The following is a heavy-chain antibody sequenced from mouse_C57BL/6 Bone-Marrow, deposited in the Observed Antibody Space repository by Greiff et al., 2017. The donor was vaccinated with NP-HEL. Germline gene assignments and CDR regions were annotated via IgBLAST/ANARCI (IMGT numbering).Heavy chain of an antibody. D-gene: IGHD2-14*01. CDR1: GFTFSSYA. V-gene: IGHV5-4*01. J-gene: IGHJ4*01. Sequence: EVQRVESGGGLVKPGGSLKLSCAASGFTFSSYAMSWVRQTPEKRLEWVATISDGGSYTYYPDNVKGRFTISRDNAKNNLYLQMSHLKSEDTAMYYCARGGGYYFYAMDYWGQGTSVTVSS. CDR3: ARGGGYYFYAMDY. CDR2: ISDGGSYT.